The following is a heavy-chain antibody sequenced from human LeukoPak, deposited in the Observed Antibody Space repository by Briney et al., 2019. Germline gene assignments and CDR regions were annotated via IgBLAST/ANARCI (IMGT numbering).Heavy chain of an antibody. J-gene: IGHJ4*02. CDR1: GGSISSGGYY. CDR2: INYRGST. Sequence: SETLSLTCSVSGGSISSGGYYWSWIRQYPGKGLEWIGYINYRGSTYYNPSLKSRVTISVDTSKNQFSLKLSSVTAADTAVYYCERDAVDTAMGLDYWGQGTLVTVSS. V-gene: IGHV4-31*03. CDR3: ERDAVDTAMGLDY. D-gene: IGHD5-18*01.